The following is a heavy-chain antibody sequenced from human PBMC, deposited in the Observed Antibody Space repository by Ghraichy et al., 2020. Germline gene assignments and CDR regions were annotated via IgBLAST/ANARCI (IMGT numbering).Heavy chain of an antibody. CDR2: IYYSGSS. CDR1: GGSISSHY. V-gene: IGHV4-59*11. J-gene: IGHJ6*02. D-gene: IGHD5-18*01. CDR3: ARGGYNYGTIMDV. Sequence: SETLSLTCTVSGGSISSHYWSWIRQPPGKRLECIGYIYYSGSSNYNPSLKSRVTISVDTSKNQFSLNLSSVTAADTAVYYCARGGYNYGTIMDVWGQGTTVTVSS.